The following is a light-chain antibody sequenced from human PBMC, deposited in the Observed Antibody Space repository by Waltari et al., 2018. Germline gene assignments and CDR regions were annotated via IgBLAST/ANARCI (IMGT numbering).Light chain of an antibody. CDR3: QSYDSSLRGPVV. Sequence: QSVLTQPPSVSGAPGQRVTISCTGSSSNIGAGYDVHWYQQLPGTAPKLLIFDNNNPPSGVPDRFSGSKSGTSASLAITWLQADDEADYHCQSYDSSLRGPVVFGGGTKLTVL. CDR2: DNN. V-gene: IGLV1-40*01. CDR1: SSNIGAGYD. J-gene: IGLJ2*01.